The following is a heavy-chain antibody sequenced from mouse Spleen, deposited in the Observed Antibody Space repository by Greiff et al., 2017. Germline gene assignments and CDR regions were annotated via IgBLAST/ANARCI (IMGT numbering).Heavy chain of an antibody. J-gene: IGHJ4*01. CDR3: ARHEGDDYDGGYAMDY. D-gene: IGHD2-4*01. Sequence: VMLVESGPGLVAPSQSLSITCTVSGFSLTSYGVHWVRQPPGKGLEWLVVIWSDGSTTYNSALKSRLSISKDNSKSQVFLKMNSLQTDDTAMYYCARHEGDDYDGGYAMDYWGQGTSVTVSS. CDR2: IWSDGST. CDR1: GFSLTSYG. V-gene: IGHV2-6-1*01.